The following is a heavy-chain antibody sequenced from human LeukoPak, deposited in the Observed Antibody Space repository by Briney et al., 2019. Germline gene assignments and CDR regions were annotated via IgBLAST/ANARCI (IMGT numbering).Heavy chain of an antibody. D-gene: IGHD4-11*01. J-gene: IGHJ4*02. CDR3: VRDRTVTTFDYFDY. CDR1: GYTFITYG. CDR2: TSSYNGKT. Sequence: GASVKVSFKASGYTFITYGISWVRQAPGQGLEWMGWTSSYNGKTNYPQKIQGRVTMTTDTSTSTAYMELRSLRSDDTAVYYCVRDRTVTTFDYFDYWGQGTLVTVSS. V-gene: IGHV1-18*01.